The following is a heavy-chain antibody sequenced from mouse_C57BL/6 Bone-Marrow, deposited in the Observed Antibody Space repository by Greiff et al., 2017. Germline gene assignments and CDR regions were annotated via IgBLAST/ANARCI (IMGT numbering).Heavy chain of an antibody. V-gene: IGHV1-50*01. D-gene: IGHD1-1*01. Sequence: VQLQQPGAELVKPGASVKLSCKASGYTFTSYWMQWVNQRPGQGLEWIGEIDPSDSYTNYNQKFKGKATLTVDTSSSTAYMQLSSLTSEDSAVYYCARYYDGSRYYYAMDYWGQGTSVTVSS. CDR2: IDPSDSYT. J-gene: IGHJ4*01. CDR1: GYTFTSYW. CDR3: ARYYDGSRYYYAMDY.